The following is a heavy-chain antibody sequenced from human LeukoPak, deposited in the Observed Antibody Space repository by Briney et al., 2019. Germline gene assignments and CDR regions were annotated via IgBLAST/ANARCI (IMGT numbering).Heavy chain of an antibody. CDR3: ARGGTYGSGRNQHTTLDY. D-gene: IGHD3-10*01. Sequence: SETLSLTCTVSGGSISNDYWSWIRRAAGKELEWIGRIYTRGSTNYNPSLKSRVTISPDKSKKQFSLNLNSVTAADTAVYYCARGGTYGSGRNQHTTLDYWGQGTLVTVSS. J-gene: IGHJ4*02. CDR2: IYTRGST. CDR1: GGSISNDY. V-gene: IGHV4-4*07.